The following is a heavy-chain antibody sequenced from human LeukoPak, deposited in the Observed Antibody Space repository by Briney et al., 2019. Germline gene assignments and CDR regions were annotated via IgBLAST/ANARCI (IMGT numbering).Heavy chain of an antibody. CDR2: IYYSGST. D-gene: IGHD3-10*01. Sequence: SETLSLTCTVSGGSISSGGYYWSWIRQHPGKGLEWIGYIYYSGSTYYNPSLKSRVTISVDTSKNQFSLKLSSVTAADTAVYYCANYGSGSYRFDPWGQGTLVTVSS. J-gene: IGHJ5*02. V-gene: IGHV4-31*03. CDR1: GGSISSGGYY. CDR3: ANYGSGSYRFDP.